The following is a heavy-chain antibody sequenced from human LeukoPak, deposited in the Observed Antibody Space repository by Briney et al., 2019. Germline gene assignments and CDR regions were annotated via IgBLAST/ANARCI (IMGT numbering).Heavy chain of an antibody. D-gene: IGHD3-3*01. Sequence: SETLSLTCTVSGGSISSGSYYWNWIRQPAGKGLEWIGRIYTSGSTNYNPSLKSRVTISVDTSKNQFSLKLSSVTAADTAVYYCARQKYYDFWSGYGTDVWGKGTTVTVSS. J-gene: IGHJ6*04. CDR3: ARQKYYDFWSGYGTDV. CDR1: GGSISSGSYY. V-gene: IGHV4-61*02. CDR2: IYTSGST.